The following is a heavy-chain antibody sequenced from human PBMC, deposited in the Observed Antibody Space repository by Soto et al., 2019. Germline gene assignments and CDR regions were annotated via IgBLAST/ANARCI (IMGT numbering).Heavy chain of an antibody. CDR1: GYTFTGYY. V-gene: IGHV1-2*02. J-gene: IGHJ6*02. CDR3: ARERWLQFFDYYYYGMDV. D-gene: IGHD5-12*01. CDR2: INPNSGGT. Sequence: ASVKVSCKASGYTFTGYYMHWVRQAPGQGLEWMGWINPNSGGTNYAQKFQGRVTMTRDTSISTAYMELSRLRSDDTAVYYCARERWLQFFDYYYYGMDVWGQGTTVTVSS.